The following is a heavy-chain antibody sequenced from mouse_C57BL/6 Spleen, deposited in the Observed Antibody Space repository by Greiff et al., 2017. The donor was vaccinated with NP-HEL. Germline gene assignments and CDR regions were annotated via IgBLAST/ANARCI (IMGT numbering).Heavy chain of an antibody. CDR1: GYSITSGYY. D-gene: IGHD1-1*01. CDR2: ISYDGSN. V-gene: IGHV3-6*01. CDR3: ARLVADYYAMDY. Sequence: DVKLQESGPGLVKPSQSLSLTCSVTGYSITSGYYWNWIRQFPGNKLEWMGYISYDGSNNYNPSLKNRISITRDTSKNQFFLKLNSVTTEDTATYYCARLVADYYAMDYWGQGTSVTVSS. J-gene: IGHJ4*01.